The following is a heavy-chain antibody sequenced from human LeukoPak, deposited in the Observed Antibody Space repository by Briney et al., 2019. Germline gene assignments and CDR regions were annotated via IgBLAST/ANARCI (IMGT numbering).Heavy chain of an antibody. D-gene: IGHD6-19*01. CDR1: GFTFCDYC. CDR2: SYWNGGST. J-gene: IGHJ6*03. V-gene: IGHV3-20*04. CDR3: ARDRAGWYDDYYYYMDV. Sequence: GGSLRLSCAGSGFTFCDYCMRWVRPASGEGLEWVSGSYWNGGSTGYADSVKGRFTISRDNAKNSLYLQMNSLRAEDTALYYCARDRAGWYDDYYYYMDVWGKGTTVTVSS.